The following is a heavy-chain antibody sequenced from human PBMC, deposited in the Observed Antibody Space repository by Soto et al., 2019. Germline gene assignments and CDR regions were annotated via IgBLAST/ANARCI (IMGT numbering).Heavy chain of an antibody. J-gene: IGHJ4*02. D-gene: IGHD5-12*01. V-gene: IGHV3-23*01. CDR1: GFTVSSYA. Sequence: PGGSLRLSCAASGFTVSSYAMSWVRQAPGKGLEWVSAISGSGGSTYYADSVKGRFTISRDNSKNTLYLQMNSLRAEDTAVYYCAKGPKAAFSGYDFFDYWGQGTLVTVSS. CDR3: AKGPKAAFSGYDFFDY. CDR2: ISGSGGST.